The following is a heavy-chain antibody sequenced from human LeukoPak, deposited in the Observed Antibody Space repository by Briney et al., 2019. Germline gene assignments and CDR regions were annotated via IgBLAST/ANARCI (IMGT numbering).Heavy chain of an antibody. CDR2: IHSGGSS. V-gene: IGHV3-53*01. CDR3: ARGPPAENFFDF. CDR1: GFTVSHNY. J-gene: IGHJ4*02. D-gene: IGHD6-25*01. Sequence: PGGSLRLSCTASGFTVSHNYMHWVRQAPGKGLEWVSVIHSGGSSYHADSVKGRFTISRDNSKNTVFLQLNSLRAEDTAVYYWARGPPAENFFDFGGQGPLVTVSS.